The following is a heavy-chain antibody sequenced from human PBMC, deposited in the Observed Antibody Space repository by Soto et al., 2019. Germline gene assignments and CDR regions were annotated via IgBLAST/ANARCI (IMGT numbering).Heavy chain of an antibody. CDR3: ARGGDYYGSGSYYNAPADY. V-gene: IGHV3-21*01. CDR2: ISLSTNYI. D-gene: IGHD3-10*01. Sequence: PGGSLRLSCAASRFTCSSCTMNWVRQAPGKGLEWVSSISLSTNYIYYADSVRGRFTISRDNAKNSVYLQMNSLRAEGTAVYYCARGGDYYGSGSYYNAPADYWGQGTLVTVSS. J-gene: IGHJ4*02. CDR1: RFTCSSCT.